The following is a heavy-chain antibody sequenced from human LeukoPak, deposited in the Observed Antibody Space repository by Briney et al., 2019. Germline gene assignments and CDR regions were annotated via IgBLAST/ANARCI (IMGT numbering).Heavy chain of an antibody. CDR2: INEDGSNK. CDR3: TRVIVAVPGYFDYFDF. Sequence: GGSLRLSCAASGFSFSNHYMRWIRQAPGKGLEWVANINEDGSNKWHLGSVKGRFTVSRDNARNALYLQMNSLRVEDTAVYYCTRVIVAVPGYFDYFDFWGQGALVTASS. V-gene: IGHV3-7*01. J-gene: IGHJ4*02. D-gene: IGHD6-19*01. CDR1: GFSFSNHY.